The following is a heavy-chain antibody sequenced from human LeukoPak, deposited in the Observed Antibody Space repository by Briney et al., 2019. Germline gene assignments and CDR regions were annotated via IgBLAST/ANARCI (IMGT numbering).Heavy chain of an antibody. CDR3: ARGSDSGYDYEELCYFDY. CDR2: TYYRSKWYN. J-gene: IGHJ4*02. CDR1: GDSVSSNSAA. V-gene: IGHV6-1*01. D-gene: IGHD5-12*01. Sequence: SQTLSLTCAISGDSVSSNSAAWNWIRQSPSRGLEWLGRTYYRSKWYNDYAVSVKSRITINPDTSKNQFSLQLNSVTPEDTAVYYCARGSDSGYDYEELCYFDYWGQGTLVTVSS.